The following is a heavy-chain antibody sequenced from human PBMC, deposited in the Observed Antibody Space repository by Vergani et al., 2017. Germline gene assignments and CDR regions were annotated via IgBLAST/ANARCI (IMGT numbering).Heavy chain of an antibody. J-gene: IGHJ6*03. CDR2: ISAYNGNT. V-gene: IGHV1-18*01. D-gene: IGHD2-8*02. Sequence: QVQLVQSGAEVKKPGASVKVSCKASGYTFTSYGISWVRQAPGQGLEWMGWISAYNGNTNYAQKLQGRVTMTTDKSTSTAYMELRSLRSDDTAVYYCARDNVGDYWSYYYYMDVWGKGTTVTVSS. CDR3: ARDNVGDYWSYYYYMDV. CDR1: GYTFTSYG.